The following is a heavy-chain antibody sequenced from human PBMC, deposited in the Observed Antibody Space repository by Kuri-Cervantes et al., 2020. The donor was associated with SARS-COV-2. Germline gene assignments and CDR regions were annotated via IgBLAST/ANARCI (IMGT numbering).Heavy chain of an antibody. D-gene: IGHD2-21*02. V-gene: IGHV3-30*19. J-gene: IGHJ3*02. CDR2: ISCDGSNK. Sequence: GESLKISCAASGFTFSSYGMHWVRQAPGKGLEWVAVISCDGSNKYYADSVKGRFTISRDNSKNTLYLQMNSLRAEDTAVYYCARVRALCGGDCYSANDAFDIWGQGTMVTVSS. CDR3: ARVRALCGGDCYSANDAFDI. CDR1: GFTFSSYG.